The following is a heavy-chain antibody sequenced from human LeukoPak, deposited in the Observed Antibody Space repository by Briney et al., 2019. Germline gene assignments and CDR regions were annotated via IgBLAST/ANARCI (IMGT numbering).Heavy chain of an antibody. CDR1: RFTFSSYG. D-gene: IGHD3-22*01. J-gene: IGHJ4*02. CDR2: IRYDGSNK. Sequence: GGSLRLSCAASRFTFSSYGMHWVRQAPGKGLEWVAFIRYDGSNKYYADSVKGRFTISRDNSKDTLYLQMNSLRAEDTAVYYCAKDLGYYDSSGYWDYWGQGTLVTVSS. V-gene: IGHV3-30*02. CDR3: AKDLGYYDSSGYWDY.